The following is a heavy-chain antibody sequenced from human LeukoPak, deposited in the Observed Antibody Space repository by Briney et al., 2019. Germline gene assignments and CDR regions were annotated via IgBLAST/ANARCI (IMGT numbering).Heavy chain of an antibody. Sequence: GGSLRLSCAASGFTFSSYAMSWVRQAPGKGLEWVSAISGSGGSTYYADSVKDRCTISRDISRNTLSLQMDGLRAEDTAVYYCTTVAFGTVFGVVRRNQMGHYYFDNWGQGILVTVSS. D-gene: IGHD3-3*01. J-gene: IGHJ4*02. CDR2: ISGSGGST. CDR1: GFTFSSYA. CDR3: TTVAFGTVFGVVRRNQMGHYYFDN. V-gene: IGHV3-23*01.